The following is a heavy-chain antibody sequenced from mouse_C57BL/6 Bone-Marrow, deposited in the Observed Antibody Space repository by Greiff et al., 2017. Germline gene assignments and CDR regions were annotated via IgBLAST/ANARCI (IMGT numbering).Heavy chain of an antibody. Sequence: VQLQQPGAELVKPGASVKLSCKASGYTFTSYWMHWVKQRPGQGLEWIGMIHPNSGSTNYNEKFKSKATLTVDKSSSTAYMQLSSLTSEDSAVYYCARGGLTGTYFDYWGQGTTLTVSS. CDR3: ARGGLTGTYFDY. J-gene: IGHJ2*01. D-gene: IGHD4-1*01. CDR2: IHPNSGST. CDR1: GYTFTSYW. V-gene: IGHV1-64*01.